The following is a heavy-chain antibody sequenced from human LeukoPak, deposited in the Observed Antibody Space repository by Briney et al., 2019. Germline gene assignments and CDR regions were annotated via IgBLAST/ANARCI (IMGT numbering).Heavy chain of an antibody. CDR1: GFTFSEYS. Sequence: PGGSLRLSCAASGFTFSEYSMHWVRQAPGKGLEYVSAISTNGGSTYYANSMKGRFTISRDDPKNTLDLQMGSLRPEDMAVYYCARGFRYYGSGIDYWGQGTLVTVSS. V-gene: IGHV3-64*01. CDR3: ARGFRYYGSGIDY. CDR2: ISTNGGST. J-gene: IGHJ4*02. D-gene: IGHD3-10*01.